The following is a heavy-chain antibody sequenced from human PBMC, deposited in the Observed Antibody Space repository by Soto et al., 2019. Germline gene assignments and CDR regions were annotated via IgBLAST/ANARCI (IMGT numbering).Heavy chain of an antibody. J-gene: IGHJ4*02. V-gene: IGHV3-53*01. Sequence: GSLRLSCAASGFTVGTNYMHWVRQAPGKGLEWVSVIYNDEITHYSDSVKGRFIISRDNSENTLFLQMNSLKAEDTAVYFCLAMVRGTDFDFWGQGTLVTVSS. D-gene: IGHD3-10*01. CDR2: IYNDEIT. CDR1: GFTVGTNY. CDR3: LAMVRGTDFDF.